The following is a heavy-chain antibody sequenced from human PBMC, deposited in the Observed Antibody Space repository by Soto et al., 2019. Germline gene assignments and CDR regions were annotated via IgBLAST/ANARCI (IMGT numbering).Heavy chain of an antibody. CDR1: GGSISSGGYH. Sequence: SETLSLTCTVSGGSISSGGYHWSWIRQPPGKGLEWIGYIYYSGSTNYNPSLKSRVTISVDTSKNQFSLKLSSVTAADTAVYYCARELGPLFDPWGQGTLVTVSS. CDR2: IYYSGST. V-gene: IGHV4-61*08. D-gene: IGHD3-10*01. J-gene: IGHJ5*02. CDR3: ARELGPLFDP.